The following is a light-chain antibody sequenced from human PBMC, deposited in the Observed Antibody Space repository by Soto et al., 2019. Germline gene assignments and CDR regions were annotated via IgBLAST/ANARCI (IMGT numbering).Light chain of an antibody. Sequence: DIVMTQSPDSLALSLCERATVNCKSSQSLLYSSNNKNYLAWYQQKPGQPPKLLIYWASTRESGVPDRFSGSGSGTDFTLTISSLQAEDVAVYYCQQYYSTPLTFGGGTKVDIK. CDR2: WAS. J-gene: IGKJ4*01. CDR1: QSLLYSSNNKNY. CDR3: QQYYSTPLT. V-gene: IGKV4-1*01.